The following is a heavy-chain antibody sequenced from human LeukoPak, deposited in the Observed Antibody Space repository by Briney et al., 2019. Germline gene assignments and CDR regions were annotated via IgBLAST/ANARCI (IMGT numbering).Heavy chain of an antibody. CDR2: ISMSSVYI. V-gene: IGHV3-21*01. D-gene: IGHD3-9*01. Sequence: MSGGSLRLSCAASGFTFSSYSMSLVRQAPGKGLEWVSYISMSSVYIYYADSVKGRFTISRDNAKNSLYLQMNSLRAEDTAVYYCARVMTGYSVLDYWGQGTLVTVSS. J-gene: IGHJ4*02. CDR1: GFTFSSYS. CDR3: ARVMTGYSVLDY.